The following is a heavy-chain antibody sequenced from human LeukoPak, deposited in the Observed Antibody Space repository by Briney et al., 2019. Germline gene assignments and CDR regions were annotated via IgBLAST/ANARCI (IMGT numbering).Heavy chain of an antibody. V-gene: IGHV4-61*02. J-gene: IGHJ5*02. D-gene: IGHD1-26*01. CDR3: AKNGQSGFSFDP. CDR1: GGSISSGSYY. CDR2: IYTSGST. Sequence: SETLSLTCTVSGGSISSGSYYWSWIRQPAGKGLEWIGRIYTSGSTNYNPSLKSRVTISVDTSKNQFSLKLSSVTAADTAVYYCAKNGQSGFSFDPWGQGTLVTVSS.